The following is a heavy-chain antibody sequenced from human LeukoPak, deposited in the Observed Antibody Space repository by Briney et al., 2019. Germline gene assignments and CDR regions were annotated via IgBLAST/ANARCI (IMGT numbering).Heavy chain of an antibody. J-gene: IGHJ4*02. D-gene: IGHD3-3*01. CDR1: GFTFSSYA. CDR3: ASPFNFWSGSLKDY. CDR2: ISGSGGST. Sequence: PGGSLRLSCAASGFTFSSYAMSWVRQAPVKGLEWVSAISGSGGSTYYADSVKGRFTISRDNSKNTLYLQMNSLRAEDTAVYYCASPFNFWSGSLKDYWGQGTLVTVSS. V-gene: IGHV3-23*01.